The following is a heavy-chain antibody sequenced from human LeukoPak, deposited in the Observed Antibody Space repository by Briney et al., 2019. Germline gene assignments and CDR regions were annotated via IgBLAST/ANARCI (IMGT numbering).Heavy chain of an antibody. CDR3: AKERDTAMVTIDY. J-gene: IGHJ4*02. CDR1: GFTFSSYG. D-gene: IGHD5-18*01. Sequence: GGSLRLSCAASGFTFSSYGMHWVRQAPGKGLEWVAFIRYDGSKKYYADSVKGRFTISRDNSKNTLYLQMNSLRAEDTAVYYCAKERDTAMVTIDYWGQGTLVTVSS. V-gene: IGHV3-30*02. CDR2: IRYDGSKK.